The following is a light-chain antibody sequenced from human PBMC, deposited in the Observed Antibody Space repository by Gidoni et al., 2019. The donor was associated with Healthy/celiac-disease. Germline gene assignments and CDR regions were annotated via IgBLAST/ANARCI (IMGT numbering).Light chain of an antibody. CDR2: EVS. CDR3: SSYTSSSTPV. V-gene: IGLV2-14*01. CDR1: SSDVGGYNY. J-gene: IGLJ1*01. Sequence: QSALTQPASVSGSPGQSITISCTGTSSDVGGYNYVSWYQQPPGKAPKLMIYEVSNRPSGVSNRFSGSKSGNTASLTISGLQAEDEADYYCSSYTSSSTPVFGTGTKVTV.